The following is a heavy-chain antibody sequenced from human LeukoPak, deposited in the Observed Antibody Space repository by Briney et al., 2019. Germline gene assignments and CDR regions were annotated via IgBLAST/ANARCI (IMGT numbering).Heavy chain of an antibody. CDR3: ARVTAVAGTRFDY. V-gene: IGHV3-23*01. Sequence: GGSLRLSCAASEFTFNNYAMNWVRQAPGKGLEWVSAISGSGGRTYYADSVKGRFTISRDNSKNTLYLQMNSLRAEDTAVYYCARVTAVAGTRFDYWGQGTLVTVSS. CDR1: EFTFNNYA. CDR2: ISGSGGRT. J-gene: IGHJ4*02. D-gene: IGHD6-19*01.